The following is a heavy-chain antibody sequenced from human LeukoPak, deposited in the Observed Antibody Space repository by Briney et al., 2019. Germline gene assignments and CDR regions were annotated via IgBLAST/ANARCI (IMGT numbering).Heavy chain of an antibody. J-gene: IGHJ5*01. V-gene: IGHV4-34*01. CDR2: INHSGST. D-gene: IGHD6-13*01. CDR3: ARDRLSAAAGLSWFDF. CDR1: GGSFSGYY. Sequence: SETLSLTCAVYGGSFSGYYWSWIRQPPGKGLEWIGEINHSGSTNYNPSLKSRFTISVDTSKNQFSLKVNSATAADTAVYYCARDRLSAAAGLSWFDFWGQGTLVTVFS.